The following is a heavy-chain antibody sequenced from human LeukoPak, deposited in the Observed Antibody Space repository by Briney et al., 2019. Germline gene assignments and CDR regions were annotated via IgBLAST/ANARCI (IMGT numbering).Heavy chain of an antibody. CDR3: ARERSGSGSYWSYGMDV. CDR2: INPSGGST. D-gene: IGHD3-10*01. Sequence: GASVKVSCKASGYTFTSYYMHWVRQAPGQGLEWMGIINPSGGSTSYAQKFQGRVTMTRDTSTSTVYMELSSLRSEDTAVYYCARERSGSGSYWSYGMDVWGQGTLVTVSS. J-gene: IGHJ6*02. CDR1: GYTFTSYY. V-gene: IGHV1-46*01.